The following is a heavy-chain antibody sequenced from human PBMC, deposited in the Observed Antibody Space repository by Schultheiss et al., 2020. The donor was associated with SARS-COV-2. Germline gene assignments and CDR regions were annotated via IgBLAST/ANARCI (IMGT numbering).Heavy chain of an antibody. CDR2: IVVGSGNT. CDR3: ATSYYDFWSGYRDY. J-gene: IGHJ4*02. CDR1: GYTFADFY. D-gene: IGHD3-3*01. Sequence: SVKVSCKASGYTFADFYIHWVRQAPGQRLEWIGWIVVGSGNTNYAQKFQERVTITRDMSTSTAYMELSSLRAEDMAVYYCATSYYDFWSGYRDYWGQGTLVTVSS. V-gene: IGHV1-58*02.